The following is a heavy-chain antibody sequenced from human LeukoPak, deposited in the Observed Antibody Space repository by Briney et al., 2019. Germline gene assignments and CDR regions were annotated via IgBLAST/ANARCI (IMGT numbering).Heavy chain of an antibody. CDR2: IHHSGST. V-gene: IGHV4-34*01. Sequence: SETLSLTCAVYGGSFSGYYWSWIRQPPGKGLKWIGEIHHSGSTNYNPSLKSRVTISADTSKNQFSLKLSSVTAADTAVYYCARQDTVTHVPHYFDYWGQGTLVTVSS. CDR1: GGSFSGYY. D-gene: IGHD4-17*01. J-gene: IGHJ4*02. CDR3: ARQDTVTHVPHYFDY.